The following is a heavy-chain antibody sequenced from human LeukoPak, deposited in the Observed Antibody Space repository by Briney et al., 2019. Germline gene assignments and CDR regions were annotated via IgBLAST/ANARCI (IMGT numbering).Heavy chain of an antibody. D-gene: IGHD3-22*01. CDR3: AKDGGQWFFDY. V-gene: IGHV3-23*01. J-gene: IGHJ4*02. CDR1: GFTFSSYG. Sequence: GGTLRLSCAASGFTFSSYGMSWVRQAPGKGLEWVSAISGSGGSTYYADSVKGRFTISRDNSKNTLYLQMNSLRAEDTAAYYCAKDGGQWFFDYWGQGTLVTVSS. CDR2: ISGSGGST.